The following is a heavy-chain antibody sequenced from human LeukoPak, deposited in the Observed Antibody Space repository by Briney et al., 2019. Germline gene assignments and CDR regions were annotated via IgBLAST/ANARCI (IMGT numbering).Heavy chain of an antibody. CDR2: ISGSGGST. CDR3: AKGYCISTSCRFDY. V-gene: IGHV3-23*01. D-gene: IGHD2-2*01. J-gene: IGHJ4*02. CDR1: GITFSSYA. Sequence: GGSLRLSCAVSGITFSSYAMSWVRQAPGEGLEWVSAISGSGGSTYYADSVKGRFTISRDNSKNTLYLQMNSLRAEDTAVYYCAKGYCISTSCRFDYWGQGTLVTVSS.